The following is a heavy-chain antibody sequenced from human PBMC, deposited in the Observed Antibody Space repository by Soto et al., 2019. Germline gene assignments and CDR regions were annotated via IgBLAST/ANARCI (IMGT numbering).Heavy chain of an antibody. D-gene: IGHD2-8*01. Sequence: EVQLLESGGGLVQPGGSLRLSCTASGFTFNRHAMTWVRQAPGKGLEWVSGLSDSGGSIYYADSVKGRFTISRDNSMNTLYLQMNTLRVEDTAVYYCAKVSSAWYAGFFDLWGQGTLVNVSS. CDR1: GFTFNRHA. J-gene: IGHJ4*02. CDR3: AKVSSAWYAGFFDL. CDR2: LSDSGGSI. V-gene: IGHV3-23*01.